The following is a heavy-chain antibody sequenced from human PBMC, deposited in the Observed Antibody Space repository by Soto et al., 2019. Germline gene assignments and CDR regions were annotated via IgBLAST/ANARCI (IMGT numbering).Heavy chain of an antibody. Sequence: EVQLVESGGGLVKPGGSLRVSCAASGFTFSTYNMNWVRQAPGKGLEWVSSISSTSSFIYYADSVKGRFTISRDNAKNSLSLHMKSLRAEDTAVYYCARALRYCSGGICYPPPYCFNYGGQGTLVNVSS. D-gene: IGHD2-15*01. CDR2: ISSTSSFI. CDR3: ARALRYCSGGICYPPPYCFNY. V-gene: IGHV3-21*01. J-gene: IGHJ4*02. CDR1: GFTFSTYN.